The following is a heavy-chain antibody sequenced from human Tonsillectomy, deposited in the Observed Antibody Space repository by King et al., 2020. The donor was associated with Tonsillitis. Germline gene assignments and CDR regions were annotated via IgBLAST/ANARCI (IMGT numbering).Heavy chain of an antibody. Sequence: VQLVESGGGLVKPGGSLRLSCAASGFTFSSYSMNWVRQAPGKGLEWVSSISSSSSYIYYADSVKGRFTISRDNAKNSLYLQMNSLRAEDTAVYYCARALPDYYDSSGYYLDYWGQGTLVTVSS. J-gene: IGHJ4*02. CDR2: ISSSSSYI. V-gene: IGHV3-21*04. CDR1: GFTFSSYS. D-gene: IGHD3-22*01. CDR3: ARALPDYYDSSGYYLDY.